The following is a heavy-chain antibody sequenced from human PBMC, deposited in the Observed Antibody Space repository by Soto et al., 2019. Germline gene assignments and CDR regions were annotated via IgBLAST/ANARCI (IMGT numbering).Heavy chain of an antibody. V-gene: IGHV1-69*01. CDR3: ARGDEMTAVTIFEY. CDR2: VIPVFNTS. CDR1: GGAFGRYS. Sequence: QVQLEQSGPEVKRPGTSVKVSCKASGGAFGRYSVSWVRQAPGQGLEWIGGVIPVFNTSNYSLKFQGRVAIFEDLSTNTVFMELRSLRAEDTALYYCARGDEMTAVTIFEYWGQGTLVTVSS. D-gene: IGHD4-17*01. J-gene: IGHJ4*02.